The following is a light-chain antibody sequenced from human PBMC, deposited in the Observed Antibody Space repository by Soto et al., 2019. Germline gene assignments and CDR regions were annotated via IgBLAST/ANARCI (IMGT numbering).Light chain of an antibody. CDR2: EVS. J-gene: IGLJ1*01. Sequence: SALTQPASVSGSPGQSITISCTGTSSDVGGYNYVSWYQHHPGKAPKFLIYEVSNRPSGVSNRFSGSKSGNTASLTISGLQAEDEADYYCSSYTSSGTLYVFGTGTKVTV. CDR3: SSYTSSGTLYV. CDR1: SSDVGGYNY. V-gene: IGLV2-14*01.